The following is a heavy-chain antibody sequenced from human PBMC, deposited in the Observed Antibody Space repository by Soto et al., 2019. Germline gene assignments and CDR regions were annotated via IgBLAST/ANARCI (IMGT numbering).Heavy chain of an antibody. CDR1: GFTFSSYG. CDR3: AKDQGAATYYYYYGMDV. CDR2: ISYDGSNK. D-gene: IGHD2-15*01. V-gene: IGHV3-30*18. Sequence: PGGSLSLSCAASGFTFSSYGMHWVRQAPGKGLEWVAVISYDGSNKYYADSVKGRFTISRDNSKNTLYLQMNSLRAEDTAVYYCAKDQGAATYYYYYGMDVWGQGTTVTVSS. J-gene: IGHJ6*02.